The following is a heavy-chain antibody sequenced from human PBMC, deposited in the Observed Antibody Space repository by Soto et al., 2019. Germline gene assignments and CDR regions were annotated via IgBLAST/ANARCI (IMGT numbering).Heavy chain of an antibody. J-gene: IGHJ4*02. D-gene: IGHD6-19*01. CDR2: IYHSGST. V-gene: IGHV4-38-2*02. CDR3: ARDSGRAVAAYYFDY. Sequence: SETLSLTCAVSGYSISSGYYWGWIRQPPGKGLEWIGSIYHSGSTYYNPSLKSRVTISVDTSKNQFSLKLSSVTAADTAVYYCARDSGRAVAAYYFDYWGQGTLVTVSS. CDR1: GYSISSGYY.